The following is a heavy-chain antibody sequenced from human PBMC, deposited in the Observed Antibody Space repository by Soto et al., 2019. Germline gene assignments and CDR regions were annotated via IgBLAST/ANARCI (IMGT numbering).Heavy chain of an antibody. CDR1: GGSISSYY. CDR2: IYYSGST. Sequence: PSETLSLTCTVSGGSISSYYWSWIRQPPGKGLEWIGYIYYSGSTNYNPSLKSRVTISVDTSKNQFSLKLSSVTAADTAVYYCARLPREYGSGSDYHDAFDIRGQGTMGIVSS. V-gene: IGHV4-59*08. D-gene: IGHD3-10*01. CDR3: ARLPREYGSGSDYHDAFDI. J-gene: IGHJ3*02.